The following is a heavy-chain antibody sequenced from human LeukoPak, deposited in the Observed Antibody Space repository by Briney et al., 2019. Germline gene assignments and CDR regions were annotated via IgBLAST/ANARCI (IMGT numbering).Heavy chain of an antibody. CDR2: INSDGSST. CDR3: AKANYYDSSGNFDY. Sequence: GGSLRLSCAASGFTFSSYWMHWVRQAPGKGLVWVSRINSDGSSTSYADSVKGRFTISRDNAKNTLYLQMNSLRAEDTAVYYCAKANYYDSSGNFDYWGQGTLVTVSS. CDR1: GFTFSSYW. D-gene: IGHD3-22*01. J-gene: IGHJ4*02. V-gene: IGHV3-74*01.